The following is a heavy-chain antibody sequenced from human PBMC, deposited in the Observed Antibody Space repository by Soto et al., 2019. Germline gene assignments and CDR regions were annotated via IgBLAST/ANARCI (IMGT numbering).Heavy chain of an antibody. CDR2: ISAYNGNT. V-gene: IGHV1-18*01. J-gene: IGHJ4*02. Sequence: QVQLVQSGAEVKKPGASVKVSCKASGYTFTNYGISWVRQAPGQGLEWMGWISAYNGNTNYAQKLQGRVTMTTDTATSTAYMELRSLRSDDTAVYYCATYCGGDCYPTVVFDYWGQGTLVTVSS. D-gene: IGHD2-21*02. CDR3: ATYCGGDCYPTVVFDY. CDR1: GYTFTNYG.